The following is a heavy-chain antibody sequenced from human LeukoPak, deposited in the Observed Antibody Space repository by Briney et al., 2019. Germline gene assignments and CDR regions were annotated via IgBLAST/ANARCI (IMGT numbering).Heavy chain of an antibody. D-gene: IGHD6-25*01. CDR2: IYTSGST. CDR3: AGSGGRDWYFDL. Sequence: SETLSLTCTVSGSSISSGSYYWSWIRQPAGKGLEWIGRIYTSGSTNYNPSLKSRVTISVDTSKNQFSLKLSSVTAADMAVYYCAGSGGRDWYFDLWGRGTLVTVSS. J-gene: IGHJ2*01. CDR1: GSSISSGSYY. V-gene: IGHV4-61*02.